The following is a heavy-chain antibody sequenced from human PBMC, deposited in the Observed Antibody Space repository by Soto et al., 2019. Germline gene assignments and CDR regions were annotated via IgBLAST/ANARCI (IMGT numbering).Heavy chain of an antibody. CDR3: ARDKWGYCSGGSCASGDAFDI. CDR2: IYYSGST. Sequence: SETLSLTRTVSGGSISSYYWSWIRQPPGKGLEWIGYIYYSGSTNYNPSLKSRVTISVDTSKNQFSLKLSSVTAADTAVYYCARDKWGYCSGGSCASGDAFDIWGQGTMVT. V-gene: IGHV4-59*01. J-gene: IGHJ3*02. CDR1: GGSISSYY. D-gene: IGHD2-15*01.